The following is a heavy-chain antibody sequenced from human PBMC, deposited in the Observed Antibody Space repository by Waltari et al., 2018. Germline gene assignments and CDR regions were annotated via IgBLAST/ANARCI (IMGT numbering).Heavy chain of an antibody. J-gene: IGHJ2*01. Sequence: QVQLQESGPGLVKPSQTLSLTCTVSGGSISSGGYYWSWIRQHPGKGLEWIGYIYYSGSTYYNPSLKSRVTISVDTSKNQFSLKLSSVTAADTAMYYCARDQNPITMVRGAGWYFDLWGRGTLVTVSS. CDR3: ARDQNPITMVRGAGWYFDL. CDR2: IYYSGST. V-gene: IGHV4-31*03. D-gene: IGHD3-10*01. CDR1: GGSISSGGYY.